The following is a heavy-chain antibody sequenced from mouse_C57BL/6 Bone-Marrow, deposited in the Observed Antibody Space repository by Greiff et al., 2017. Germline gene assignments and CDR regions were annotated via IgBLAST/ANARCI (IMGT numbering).Heavy chain of an antibody. V-gene: IGHV2-5*01. Sequence: QVHVKQSGPGLVQPSQSLSITCTVSGFSLTRYGVHWVRQSPGKGLEWLGVIWRGGRTDYNAAFMSRLTITQDNSKSQVFFKRNSLQADDAAIYYWANDEVWFAYWGQGTRVTVAA. J-gene: IGHJ3*01. D-gene: IGHD1-3*01. CDR3: ANDEVWFAY. CDR1: GFSLTRYG. CDR2: IWRGGRT.